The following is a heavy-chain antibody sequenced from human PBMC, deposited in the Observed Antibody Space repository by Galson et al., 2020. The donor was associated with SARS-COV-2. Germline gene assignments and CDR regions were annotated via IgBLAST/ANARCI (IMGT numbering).Heavy chain of an antibody. CDR3: ARDSMVFEEGVIRPRDLDY. V-gene: IGHV1-18*01. Sequence: ASVKVSCKASGYTFSSYGISWVRQAPGQGLEWMGWISAYNGDTDYSQKLQGRVRMTTDTSTSTAYMELGSLRSDDTAVYFCARDSMVFEEGVIRPRDLDYWGQGTLISVSS. J-gene: IGHJ4*02. D-gene: IGHD3-3*01. CDR2: ISAYNGDT. CDR1: GYTFSSYG.